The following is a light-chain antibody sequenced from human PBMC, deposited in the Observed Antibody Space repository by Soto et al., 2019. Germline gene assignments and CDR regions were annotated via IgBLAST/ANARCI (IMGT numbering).Light chain of an antibody. CDR1: QGISNH. Sequence: DIQMTQSPSSLSASVGDTVTITCRASQGISNHLAWFQHKPGKAPKALIHGAASLQSGVSSKFSGSGFGTDFTLTITSLQPDDSATYYCQQYHSYPLTFAGGTKVEIK. J-gene: IGKJ4*01. V-gene: IGKV1-16*02. CDR2: GAA. CDR3: QQYHSYPLT.